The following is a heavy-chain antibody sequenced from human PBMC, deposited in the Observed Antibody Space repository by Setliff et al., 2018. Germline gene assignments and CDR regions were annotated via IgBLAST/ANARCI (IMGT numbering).Heavy chain of an antibody. CDR2: IRYDGSNK. CDR1: GFTFSSYG. V-gene: IGHV3-30*02. Sequence: PGGSLRLSCAASGFTFSSYGMHRVRQAPGKGLEWVAFIRYDGSNKYYADSVKGRFTISXXXSKXTLXXXMNSLRAEDTAVYYCAKVGYSGYYYYFDYWGQGTLVTVSS. D-gene: IGHD5-12*01. J-gene: IGHJ4*02. CDR3: AKVGYSGYYYYFDY.